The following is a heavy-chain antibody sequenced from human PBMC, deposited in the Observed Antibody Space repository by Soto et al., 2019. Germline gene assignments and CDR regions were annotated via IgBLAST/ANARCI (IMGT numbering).Heavy chain of an antibody. V-gene: IGHV3-53*01. CDR3: ARATYYDSPGILDY. CDR2: IYSGGST. J-gene: IGHJ4*02. Sequence: PGGSLRLSCAASGFTVSSNYMSWVRQAPGKGLEWVSVIYSGGSTYYADSVKGRFTISRDNSKNTLYLQMNSLRAEDTAVYYCARATYYDSPGILDYWGQGTLVTVSS. CDR1: GFTVSSNY. D-gene: IGHD3-9*01.